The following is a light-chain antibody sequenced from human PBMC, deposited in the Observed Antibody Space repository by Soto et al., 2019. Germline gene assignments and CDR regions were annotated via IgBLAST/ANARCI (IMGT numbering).Light chain of an antibody. V-gene: IGKV1-5*03. CDR2: KAS. CDR1: QTISSW. CDR3: QQRSKWPIP. Sequence: IQRTHSPSNLSGSVGDRATITCRASQTISSWLAWYQQKPGKAPKLLIYKASTLKSGVPSRFSVSGYGTEFTLTISRLQPEDCAVYDCQQRSKWPIPFGQGTRLEIK. J-gene: IGKJ5*01.